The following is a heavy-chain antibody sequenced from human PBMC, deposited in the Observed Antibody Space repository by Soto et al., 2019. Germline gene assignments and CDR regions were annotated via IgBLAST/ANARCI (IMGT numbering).Heavy chain of an antibody. J-gene: IGHJ5*02. V-gene: IGHV4-59*01. D-gene: IGHD3-10*01. CDR1: GGSISSYY. CDR2: IYYSGST. Sequence: SETLSLTCTVSGGSISSYYWSWIRQPPGKGLEWIGYIYYSGSTNYNPSLKSRVTISVDTSKNQFSLKLSSVTAADTAVYYCARRLITMVRGVTDNWFDPWGQGTLVTVSS. CDR3: ARRLITMVRGVTDNWFDP.